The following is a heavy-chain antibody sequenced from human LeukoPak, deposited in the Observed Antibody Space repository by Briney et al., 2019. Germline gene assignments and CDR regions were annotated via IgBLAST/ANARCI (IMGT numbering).Heavy chain of an antibody. CDR1: GFSFDDYG. V-gene: IGHV3-20*04. J-gene: IGHJ3*02. D-gene: IGHD3-10*01. CDR2: INWNGGRT. CDR3: ARSMVRGRGAFDI. Sequence: PGGSLRLSCATSGFSFDDYGMNWVRQTPGKGLEWVSGINWNGGRTSYADSVKGRFTISRDNANNSLYLQMNSLRAEDTAVYYCARSMVRGRGAFDIWGQGTMVTVSS.